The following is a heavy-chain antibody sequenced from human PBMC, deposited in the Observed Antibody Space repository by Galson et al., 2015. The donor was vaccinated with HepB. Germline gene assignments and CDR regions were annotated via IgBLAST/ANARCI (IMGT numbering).Heavy chain of an antibody. CDR1: GLTFTNYA. J-gene: IGHJ4*02. V-gene: IGHV3-23*01. CDR3: AKYAGVGITRYSDS. Sequence: SLRLSCAASGLTFTNYAMSWVRQAPGKGLEGVAIISGSGDVTFYAGSVKGRFTISRDDSKNTLYLQMNSLRAEDTAVYFCAKYAGVGITRYSDSWGQGTLVTVSS. CDR2: ISGSGDVT. D-gene: IGHD1-26*01.